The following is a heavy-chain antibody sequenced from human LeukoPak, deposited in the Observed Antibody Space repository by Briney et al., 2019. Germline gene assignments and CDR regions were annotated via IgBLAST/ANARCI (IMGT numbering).Heavy chain of an antibody. CDR1: GFTFSGSA. J-gene: IGHJ4*02. D-gene: IGHD6-6*01. CDR3: TRLGYSSSSNAFDY. Sequence: GGSLRLSCAASGFTFSGSAMPWVRQASGKGLEWVGRIRSKANSYATAYAASVKGRFTISRDDSKNTAYLQMNSLKTEDTAVYYCTRLGYSSSSNAFDYWGQGTLVTVSS. V-gene: IGHV3-73*01. CDR2: IRSKANSYAT.